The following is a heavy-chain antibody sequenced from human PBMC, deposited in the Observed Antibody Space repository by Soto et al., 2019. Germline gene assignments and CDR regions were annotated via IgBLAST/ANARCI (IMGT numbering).Heavy chain of an antibody. Sequence: GGSLRLSCAASGFTFSNTWMHWVRQAPGKGLVWVSHINSDGTTTTYADSVKGRFTISRDNAKNTVHLQMNSLRAEDTAVYYCATDGSYAQHVWGQGTTVTVSS. CDR1: GFTFSNTW. J-gene: IGHJ6*02. CDR2: INSDGTTT. CDR3: ATDGSYAQHV. D-gene: IGHD2-2*01. V-gene: IGHV3-74*01.